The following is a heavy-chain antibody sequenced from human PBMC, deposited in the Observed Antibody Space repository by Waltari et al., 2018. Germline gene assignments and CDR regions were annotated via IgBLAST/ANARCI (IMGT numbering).Heavy chain of an antibody. V-gene: IGHV3-33*06. CDR3: AKLWRARPYDYVWGSYRYPPPGNY. CDR2: IWYDGSNK. D-gene: IGHD3-16*02. CDR1: GFTFSSYG. J-gene: IGHJ4*02. Sequence: QVQLVESGGGVVQPGRSLRLSCAASGFTFSSYGMHWVRQAPGKGLEWVAVIWYDGSNKYYADSVKGRFTISRDNSKNTLYLQMNSLRAEDTAVYYCAKLWRARPYDYVWGSYRYPPPGNYWGQGTLVTVSS.